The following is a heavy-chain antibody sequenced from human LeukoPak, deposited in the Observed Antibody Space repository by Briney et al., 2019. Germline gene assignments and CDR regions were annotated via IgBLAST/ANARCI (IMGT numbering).Heavy chain of an antibody. D-gene: IGHD4-17*01. J-gene: IGHJ6*02. CDR1: GFTFDDYA. CDR2: ISWNSGSI. CDR3: AKDITTVTTPHYYYYGMDV. Sequence: GRSLRLSCAASGFTFDDYAMHWVRQAPGKGLEWVSGISWNSGSIGYADSVKGRFTISRDNAKNSLYLQMNSLRAEDTALYYCAKDITTVTTPHYYYYGMDVWGQGTTVTVSS. V-gene: IGHV3-9*01.